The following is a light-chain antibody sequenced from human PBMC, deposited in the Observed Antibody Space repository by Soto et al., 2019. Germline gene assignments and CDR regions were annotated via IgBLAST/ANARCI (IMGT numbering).Light chain of an antibody. CDR2: EGS. CDR3: CSYAGSSTFV. Sequence: QSALTQPASVSGSPGQSITLSCTGTSSDLGSYNLVSWYQQHPGKAPNLMIYEGSKRPSGVSYRFSGSKSGNTASLTISGLQTEDEADYYCCSYAGSSTFVFGTGTKLTVL. J-gene: IGLJ1*01. CDR1: SSDLGSYNL. V-gene: IGLV2-23*01.